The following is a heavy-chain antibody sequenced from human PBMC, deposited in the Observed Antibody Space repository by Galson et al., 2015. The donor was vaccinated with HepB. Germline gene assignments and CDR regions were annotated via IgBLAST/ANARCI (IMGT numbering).Heavy chain of an antibody. CDR1: GDTFSSYA. V-gene: IGHV1-69*13. J-gene: IGHJ5*02. CDR3: ARDVRAAAGTMSGNWFDP. CDR2: IIPIFGTA. Sequence: SVKVSCKASGDTFSSYAISWVRQAPGQGLEWMGGIIPIFGTANYAQKFQGRVTITADESTSTAYMELSSLRSEDTAVYYCARDVRAAAGTMSGNWFDPWGQGTLVTVSS. D-gene: IGHD6-13*01.